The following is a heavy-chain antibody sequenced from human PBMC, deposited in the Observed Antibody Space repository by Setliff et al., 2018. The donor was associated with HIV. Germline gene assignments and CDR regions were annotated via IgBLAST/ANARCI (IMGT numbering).Heavy chain of an antibody. CDR1: GYTFFEYY. Sequence: ASVKVSCKASGYTFFEYYMFWLRQAPGQGLEWMGWIKPYNGATKSAHKFQGRVTVTRDTSITTTYMELTRLTSDDTAIYYCARAPIYCGGDCYLFDYWGQGTLVTVSS. V-gene: IGHV1-2*02. J-gene: IGHJ4*02. D-gene: IGHD2-21*02. CDR3: ARAPIYCGGDCYLFDY. CDR2: IKPYNGAT.